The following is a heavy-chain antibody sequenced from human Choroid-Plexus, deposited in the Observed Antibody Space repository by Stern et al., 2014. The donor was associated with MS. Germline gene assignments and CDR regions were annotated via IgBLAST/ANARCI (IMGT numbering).Heavy chain of an antibody. CDR3: AKDRQYLTYFFDH. J-gene: IGHJ5*02. Sequence: VQLVQSGGGVVQPGRPLRLSCVASGFTFGSCAMHWVXQAPGKGLEWVGGVSHDGSYKYYADSVKGRFTISRDNSQNTLYMQMSSLRPEDTAVYYCAKDRQYLTYFFDHWGQGSLVTVSS. V-gene: IGHV3-30*18. CDR1: GFTFGSCA. D-gene: IGHD2/OR15-2a*01. CDR2: VSHDGSYK.